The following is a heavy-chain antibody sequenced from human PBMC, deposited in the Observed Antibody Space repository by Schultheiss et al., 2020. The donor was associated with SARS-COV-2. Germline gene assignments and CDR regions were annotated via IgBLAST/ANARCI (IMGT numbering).Heavy chain of an antibody. CDR1: GGSFSGYY. D-gene: IGHD6-6*01. CDR3: ARAGYSSSNWFDP. J-gene: IGHJ5*02. CDR2: IDHSGST. V-gene: IGHV4-34*01. Sequence: SQTLSLTCAVYGGSFSGYYWSWIRQPPGKGLEWIGEIDHSGSTYYNPSLKSRVKISVDTSKTQFSLNLSSVTAADTAVYYCARAGYSSSNWFDPWGQGTLVTVSS.